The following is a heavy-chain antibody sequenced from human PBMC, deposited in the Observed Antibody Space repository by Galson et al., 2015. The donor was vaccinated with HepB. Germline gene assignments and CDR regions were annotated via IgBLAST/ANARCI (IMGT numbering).Heavy chain of an antibody. CDR3: AGGEGQQLFPIHFDP. CDR2: IYYSGST. V-gene: IGHV4-59*01. Sequence: ETLSLTCTVSGGSISSYYWSWIRQPPGKGLEWIGYIYYSGSTNYNPSLKSRVTISVDTSKNQFSLKLSSVTAADTAVYYCAGGEGQQLFPIHFDPWGQGTLVTVSS. D-gene: IGHD6-13*01. CDR1: GGSISSYY. J-gene: IGHJ5*02.